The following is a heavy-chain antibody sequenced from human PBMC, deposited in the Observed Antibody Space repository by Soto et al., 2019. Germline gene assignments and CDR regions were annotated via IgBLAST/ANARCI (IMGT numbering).Heavy chain of an antibody. V-gene: IGHV3-23*01. D-gene: IGHD2-15*01. Sequence: GGSLRLSCAASGFTFSSYAMSWVRQAPGKGLEWVSAISGSGGSTYYADSVKGRFTISRDNSKNTLYLQMNSLRAEDTAVYYCAKDKWLEVVAATIDYWGQGTLVTVSS. CDR1: GFTFSSYA. J-gene: IGHJ4*02. CDR2: ISGSGGST. CDR3: AKDKWLEVVAATIDY.